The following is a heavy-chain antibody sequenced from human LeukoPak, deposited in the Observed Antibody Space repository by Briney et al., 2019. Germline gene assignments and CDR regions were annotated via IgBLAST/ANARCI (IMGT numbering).Heavy chain of an antibody. Sequence: SETLSLTCTVPGGSIISYYWSWMRHPAGKGLEWIWRIYTSGGTNYNPTLKGRVTMPVDTSKNQVSLKLGSVTAADTAVYYCAREQYSSSWYRIAVAANDYYYGMDVWGQGTTVTVSS. V-gene: IGHV4-4*07. CDR2: IYTSGGT. CDR1: GGSIISYY. J-gene: IGHJ6*02. D-gene: IGHD6-13*01. CDR3: AREQYSSSWYRIAVAANDYYYGMDV.